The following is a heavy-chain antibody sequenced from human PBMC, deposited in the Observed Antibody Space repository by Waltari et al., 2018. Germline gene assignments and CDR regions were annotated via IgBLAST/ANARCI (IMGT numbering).Heavy chain of an antibody. CDR3: ARKFSTSWFVDY. Sequence: QVQLVESGGGMVQPGRPLSLSWAASGLPFVTYGMHWVRQAPGKGLEWVAVIWYDGSNQHYGDSVQGRFTISRDDSKNTLYLQMNSLRVEDTAVYYCARKFSTSWFVDYWGQGTLVTVSS. D-gene: IGHD6-13*01. CDR2: IWYDGSNQ. J-gene: IGHJ4*02. V-gene: IGHV3-33*01. CDR1: GLPFVTYG.